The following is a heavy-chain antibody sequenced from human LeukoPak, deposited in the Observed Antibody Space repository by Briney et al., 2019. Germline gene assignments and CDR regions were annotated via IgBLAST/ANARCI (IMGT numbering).Heavy chain of an antibody. Sequence: ASVKVSCKASGHTFTGYYMHWVRRAPGQGLEWMGWINPNSGGTNYAQKFQGRVTMTRDTSISTAYMELSRLRSDDTAVYYCARGESTYYYDSSGQYYFDYWGQGTLVTVSS. CDR3: ARGESTYYYDSSGQYYFDY. J-gene: IGHJ4*02. D-gene: IGHD3-22*01. V-gene: IGHV1-2*02. CDR2: INPNSGGT. CDR1: GHTFTGYY.